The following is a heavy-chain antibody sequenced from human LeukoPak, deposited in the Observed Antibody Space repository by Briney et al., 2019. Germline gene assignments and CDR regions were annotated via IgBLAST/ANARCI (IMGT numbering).Heavy chain of an antibody. Sequence: GESLKISCKGSGYSFTSYWIGWVRQMPGKGLEWMGIIYPGDSDTRYSPSFQGQVTISADKSISTAYLQWSSLKASDTAMYYCARPLRYCSGGSCYPYYFDYWGQGTLVTVSS. J-gene: IGHJ4*02. CDR3: ARPLRYCSGGSCYPYYFDY. CDR1: GYSFTSYW. CDR2: IYPGDSDT. V-gene: IGHV5-51*01. D-gene: IGHD2-15*01.